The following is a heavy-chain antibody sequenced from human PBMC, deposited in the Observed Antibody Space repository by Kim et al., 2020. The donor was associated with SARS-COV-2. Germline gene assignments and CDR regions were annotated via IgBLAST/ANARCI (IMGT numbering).Heavy chain of an antibody. CDR3: AIERGGTFDLRYEF. CDR1: GHTFTSYA. V-gene: IGHV1-3*01. Sequence: ASVKVSCKASGHTFTSYAFHWVRQAPGQRLEWMGWINARSGNTEYAQKIEGRVTITRDTSASTAYMELSSLRSEDTAVYYCAIERGGTFDLRYEFWGQGTLVAVSS. CDR2: INARSGNT. D-gene: IGHD3-9*01. J-gene: IGHJ4*02.